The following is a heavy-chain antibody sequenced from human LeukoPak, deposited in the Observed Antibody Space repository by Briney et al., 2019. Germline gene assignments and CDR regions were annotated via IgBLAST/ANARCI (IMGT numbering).Heavy chain of an antibody. Sequence: TSSETLSLTCTVSGGSISSYYWSWIRQPAEKGLEWIGRICTSGSTNYNPSLKSRVTMSVDTSKNQFSLKLSSVTAADTAVYYCARDRGDFWSGSAFDIWGQGTMVTVSS. CDR2: ICTSGST. V-gene: IGHV4-4*07. CDR3: ARDRGDFWSGSAFDI. D-gene: IGHD3-3*01. J-gene: IGHJ3*02. CDR1: GGSISSYY.